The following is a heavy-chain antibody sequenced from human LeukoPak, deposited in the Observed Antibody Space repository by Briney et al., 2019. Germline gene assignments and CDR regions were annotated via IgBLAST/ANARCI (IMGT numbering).Heavy chain of an antibody. V-gene: IGHV3-7*01. J-gene: IGHJ6*03. D-gene: IGHD6-13*01. CDR3: ARDKSSSWYYYYYYMDV. CDR1: GFTFSSYW. CDR2: IKQDGSEK. Sequence: PGGSLRLSCAASGFTFSSYWMSWVRQAPGKGLEWVANIKQDGSEKYYVDSVKGRFTISRDNAKNSLYLQMNSLRAEDTAVYYCARDKSSSWYYYYYYMDVWGNGTTVTVSS.